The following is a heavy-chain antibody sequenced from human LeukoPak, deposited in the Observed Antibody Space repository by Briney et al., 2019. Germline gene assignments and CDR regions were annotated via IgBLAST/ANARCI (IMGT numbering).Heavy chain of an antibody. CDR2: ISSSGSTI. Sequence: GGSLRLSCAASGFTFSSYEMNWVRQAPGKGLEWVSYISSSGSTIYYADSVKGRFTISRDNAKNSLYLQMNSLRAEDTALYYCARDRPPGTLEDYWGQGTLVTVSS. CDR3: ARDRPPGTLEDY. CDR1: GFTFSSYE. J-gene: IGHJ4*02. V-gene: IGHV3-48*03. D-gene: IGHD3-10*01.